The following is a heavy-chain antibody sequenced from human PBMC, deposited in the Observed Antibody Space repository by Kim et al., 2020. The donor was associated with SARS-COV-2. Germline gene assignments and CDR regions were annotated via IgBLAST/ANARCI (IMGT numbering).Heavy chain of an antibody. CDR2: ISAYNGNT. V-gene: IGHV1-18*01. D-gene: IGHD6-19*01. CDR3: ASDYSGWYKYYGMDV. CDR1: GYTFTSYG. J-gene: IGHJ6*02. Sequence: ASVKVSCKASGYTFTSYGISWVRQAPGQGPEWMGWISAYNGNTNYAQKLQGRVTMTTDTSTSTAYMELRSLRSDDTAVYYCASDYSGWYKYYGMDVWGQGTTVTVSS.